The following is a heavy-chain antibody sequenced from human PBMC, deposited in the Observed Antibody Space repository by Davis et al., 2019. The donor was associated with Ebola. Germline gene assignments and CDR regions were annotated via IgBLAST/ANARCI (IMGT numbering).Heavy chain of an antibody. D-gene: IGHD3-9*01. Sequence: GESLNISCAASGFTFSSYSMNWLRQAPGKGLEWVSYISSSSSTIYYADSVKGRFTISRDNSKNALYLQMNSLRGEDAAVYYCARPTQNYDILTGYYYGMDVWGKGTTVTVSS. CDR1: GFTFSSYS. CDR2: ISSSSSTI. J-gene: IGHJ6*04. V-gene: IGHV3-48*01. CDR3: ARPTQNYDILTGYYYGMDV.